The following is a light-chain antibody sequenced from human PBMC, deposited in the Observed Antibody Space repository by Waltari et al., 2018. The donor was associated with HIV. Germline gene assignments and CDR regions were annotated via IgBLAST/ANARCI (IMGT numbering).Light chain of an antibody. Sequence: QSALTQPASVSGSPGQSLTIACSGTTSDVGSYTFVPWYQKHPGKAPKLIIHEVTKRASGASTRFSGSKSGKTAYLTISGLQTEDEADYYCSSYANTNSVIFGGGTKLTVL. CDR2: EVT. J-gene: IGLJ2*01. CDR1: TSDVGSYTF. V-gene: IGLV2-14*03. CDR3: SSYANTNSVI.